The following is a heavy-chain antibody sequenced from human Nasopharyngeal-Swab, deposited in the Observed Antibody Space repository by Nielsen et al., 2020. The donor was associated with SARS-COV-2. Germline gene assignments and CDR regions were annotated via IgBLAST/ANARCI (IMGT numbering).Heavy chain of an antibody. CDR1: GFTFSSYW. V-gene: IGHV3-7*01. CDR3: ARVVPAAFDY. D-gene: IGHD2-2*01. CDR2: IKQDGSEK. J-gene: IGHJ4*02. Sequence: GESLKISCAASGFTFSSYWMSWVCQAPGKGLEWVANIKQDGSEKYYVDSVKGRFTISRDNAKNSLYLQMNSLRAEDTAVYYCARVVPAAFDYWGQGTLVTVSS.